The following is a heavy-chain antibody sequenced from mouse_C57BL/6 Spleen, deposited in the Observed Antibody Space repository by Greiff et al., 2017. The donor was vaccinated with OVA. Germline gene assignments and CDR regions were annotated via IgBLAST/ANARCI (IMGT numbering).Heavy chain of an antibody. J-gene: IGHJ3*01. CDR3: AKWSYSNSFAY. CDR1: GYTFTDYN. CDR2: INPNNGGT. D-gene: IGHD2-5*01. Sequence: EVQLQQPGPELVKPGASVKIPCKASGYTFTDYNMDWVKQSHGQSLEWIGDINPNNGGTIYNLKFKGKATLTVDKSSSTAYMELRSLTSEDTAVYYCAKWSYSNSFAYWGQGTLVTVSA. V-gene: IGHV1-18*01.